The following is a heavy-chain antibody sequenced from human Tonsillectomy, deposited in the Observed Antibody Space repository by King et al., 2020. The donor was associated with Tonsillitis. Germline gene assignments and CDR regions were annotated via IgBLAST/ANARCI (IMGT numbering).Heavy chain of an antibody. J-gene: IGHJ4*02. CDR2: ISYDGSNK. CDR1: RFTFSTYT. D-gene: IGHD4-17*01. CDR3: AAYDYGDYVVDY. Sequence: VQLVESGGGVVQPGKSLSLSCAASRFTFSTYTMHWVRQAPGTGLEWVAVISYDGSNKYYADSVKGRFTSSRDNSKNTVSLEMNSLRAEDTAVYYCAAYDYGDYVVDYWGQGTLVTVSS. V-gene: IGHV3-30*04.